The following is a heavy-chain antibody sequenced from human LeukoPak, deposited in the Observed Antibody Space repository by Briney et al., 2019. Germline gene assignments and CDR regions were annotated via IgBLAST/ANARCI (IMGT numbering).Heavy chain of an antibody. CDR1: GGSISTYY. Sequence: PSETLSLTCTVSGGSISTYYWSWIRQPPGKGLEWIGYINYSGNTKYNPPLKGRLTISVDTSKNQFSLKLRSVTAADTAVYYCARHSGSYYDFDYWGQGTLVTVSS. J-gene: IGHJ4*02. D-gene: IGHD1-26*01. V-gene: IGHV4-59*08. CDR2: INYSGNT. CDR3: ARHSGSYYDFDY.